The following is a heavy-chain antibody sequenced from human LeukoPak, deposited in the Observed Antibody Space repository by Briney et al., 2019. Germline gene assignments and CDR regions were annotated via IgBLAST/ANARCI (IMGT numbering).Heavy chain of an antibody. CDR3: AKDMVEGSGYYYPTPFDY. CDR1: EFTFSSYG. CDR2: ISDDGSNK. J-gene: IGHJ4*02. V-gene: IGHV3-30*18. D-gene: IGHD3-22*01. Sequence: GGSLRLSCVAAEFTFSSYGIHWVRQAPGKGLGWVAVISDDGSNKYYSDSVKGRFTISRDNSRNTLYLHMNSLRPDDTAVYYCAKDMVEGSGYYYPTPFDYWGQGTLVTVSS.